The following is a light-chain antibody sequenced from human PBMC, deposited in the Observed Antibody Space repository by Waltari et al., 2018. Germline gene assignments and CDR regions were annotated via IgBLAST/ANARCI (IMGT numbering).Light chain of an antibody. Sequence: QSALTQPASVSGSPGQSLTISCTGTSTDVGAFNYVSWYQQHPGKAPKLIIYDVIKRPSGVSDRFSGSKSGNTASLTITGLQAEDEADYYCNSYTSSSTLVFGGGTELTVL. CDR2: DVI. CDR1: STDVGAFNY. CDR3: NSYTSSSTLV. V-gene: IGLV2-14*01. J-gene: IGLJ3*02.